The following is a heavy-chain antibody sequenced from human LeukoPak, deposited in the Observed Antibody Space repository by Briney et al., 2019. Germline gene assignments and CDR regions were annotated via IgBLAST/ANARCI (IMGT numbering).Heavy chain of an antibody. J-gene: IGHJ4*02. CDR2: IYTSGST. CDR3: ARGRIGYYYGGSGYPFDY. V-gene: IGHV4-4*07. D-gene: IGHD3-22*01. Sequence: KSSETLSLTCTVSGGSISSYYWSWIRQPAGKGLEWIGRIYTSGSTNYNPSLKSRVTMSVDTSKNQFSLKLSSVTAADTAVYYCARGRIGYYYGGSGYPFDYWGQGTLVTVSS. CDR1: GGSISSYY.